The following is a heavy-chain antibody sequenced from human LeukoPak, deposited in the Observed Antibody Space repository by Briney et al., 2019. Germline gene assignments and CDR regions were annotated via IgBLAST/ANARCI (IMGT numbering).Heavy chain of an antibody. J-gene: IGHJ4*02. CDR3: ARDDLIATAGTRGLDN. CDR1: GGSISSSSYY. Sequence: PSETLSLTCTVSGGSISSSSYYWGWIRQPPGKGLEWIGSIYYSGSTSYNPSLKSRVTISVDPSKNQSSLKLSSVTAADTAVYYCARDDLIATAGTRGLDNWGQGTLVTVSS. D-gene: IGHD6-13*01. CDR2: IYYSGST. V-gene: IGHV4-39*07.